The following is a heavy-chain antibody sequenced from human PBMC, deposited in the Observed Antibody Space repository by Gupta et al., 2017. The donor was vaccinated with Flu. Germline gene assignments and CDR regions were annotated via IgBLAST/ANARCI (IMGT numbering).Heavy chain of an antibody. V-gene: IGHV3-30*03. J-gene: IGHJ4*02. CDR3: ARGWLHNWNYDVDY. D-gene: IGHD1-7*01. Sequence: QVQLVETACGVVRPGMSLSLSCASSGFTSSSYGMHWVRQATGKGLEWVAVISYDGSNKWVVDSVTGRFTIPRDNSKNTLYLQMNSLGPQDTAVYYCARGWLHNWNYDVDYWGQGTLVTVSS. CDR2: ISYDGSNK. CDR1: GFTSSSYG.